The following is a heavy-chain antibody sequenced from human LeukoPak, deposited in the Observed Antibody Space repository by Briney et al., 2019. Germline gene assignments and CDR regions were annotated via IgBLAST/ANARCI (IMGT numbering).Heavy chain of an antibody. CDR3: AREMVVTDAFDI. D-gene: IGHD4-23*01. CDR1: GGTFSSYA. J-gene: IGHJ3*02. Sequence: SVKVSCKASGGTFSSYAISWVRQAPGQGLEWMGRIIPIFGTANYAQKYQGGVTITTDESTSTAYMELSSLRSEDTAVYYCAREMVVTDAFDIWGQGTMVTVSS. CDR2: IIPIFGTA. V-gene: IGHV1-69*05.